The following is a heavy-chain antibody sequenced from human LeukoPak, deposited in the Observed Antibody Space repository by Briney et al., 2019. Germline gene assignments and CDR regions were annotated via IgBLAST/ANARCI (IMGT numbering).Heavy chain of an antibody. Sequence: ASVKVSCKASGYTFTSYGISWVRQAPGQGLEWMGRINPNSGVTNYAQKFQGRVTMTRHTSITTAHMELSRLRSDDTAVYYCARDRSGILSYYYNGMDVWGQGTTVTVSS. V-gene: IGHV1-2*06. J-gene: IGHJ6*02. CDR2: INPNSGVT. D-gene: IGHD3-10*01. CDR1: GYTFTSYG. CDR3: ARDRSGILSYYYNGMDV.